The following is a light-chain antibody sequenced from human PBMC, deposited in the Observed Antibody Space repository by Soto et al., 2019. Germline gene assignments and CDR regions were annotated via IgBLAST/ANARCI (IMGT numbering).Light chain of an antibody. V-gene: IGKV3-20*01. CDR2: GAS. CDR3: QQYGSSPYT. J-gene: IGKJ2*01. CDR1: QSISSSY. Sequence: EIVLTQSPGTLSLSPGERATLSCRASQSISSSYLAWYQQKPGQAPRLLIYGASSRATGIPDRFSGSGSGTDFTLTISGLETEDFTVYYCQQYGSSPYTFGQGNKLEIK.